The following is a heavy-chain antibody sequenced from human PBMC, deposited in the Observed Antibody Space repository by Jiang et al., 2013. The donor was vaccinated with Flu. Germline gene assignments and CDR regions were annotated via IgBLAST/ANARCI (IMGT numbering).Heavy chain of an antibody. V-gene: IGHV1-8*01. CDR2: MNPNSGNT. J-gene: IGHJ4*02. D-gene: IGHD2-8*02. CDR1: GYTFTSYD. CDR3: ASYCTGGVCYGI. Sequence: GYTFTSYDINWVRQATGQGLEWMGWMNPNSGNTGYAQKFQGRVTMTRNTSISTAYMELSSLRSEDTAVYYCASYCTGGVCYGIWGQGTLVTVSS.